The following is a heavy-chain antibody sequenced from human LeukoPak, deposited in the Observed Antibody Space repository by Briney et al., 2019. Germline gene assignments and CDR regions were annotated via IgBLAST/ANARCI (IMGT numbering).Heavy chain of an antibody. CDR3: ARGYSYDLNWFDP. CDR1: GYSISSGYY. CDR2: IYHSGST. V-gene: IGHV4-38-2*02. Sequence: SETLSLTCTVSGYSISSGYYWGWIRQPPGKGLEWIGSIYHSGSTYNPSLKSRVTISVDTSKNQFSLKLSSVTAADTAVYYCARGYSYDLNWFDPWGQGTLVTVSS. D-gene: IGHD5-18*01. J-gene: IGHJ5*02.